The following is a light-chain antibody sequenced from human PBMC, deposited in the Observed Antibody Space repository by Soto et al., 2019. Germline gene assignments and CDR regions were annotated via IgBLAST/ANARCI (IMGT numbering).Light chain of an antibody. CDR1: SSNIGSNY. CDR3: AAWDDSLSGYV. Sequence: QSVLTKPPSASGTPGQRVPISCSGSSSNIGSNYVYWYQQLPGTAPKLLIYRNTQRPSGVPDRFSGSKSGTSASLAISGLRSEDEADYYCAAWDDSLSGYVFGTGTQLTVL. V-gene: IGLV1-47*01. J-gene: IGLJ6*01. CDR2: RNT.